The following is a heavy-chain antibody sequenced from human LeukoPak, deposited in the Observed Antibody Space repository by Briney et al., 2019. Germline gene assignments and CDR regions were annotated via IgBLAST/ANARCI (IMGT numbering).Heavy chain of an antibody. CDR2: IYPGDSDT. CDR3: ARQLTYYDSSGHCFDY. Sequence: PGESLKISCKGSGYSFTSYWIGWVRQMPGKGLEWMGIIYPGDSDTRYSPSFQGQVTISADKSISTAYLQWSSLKASDTAMYYCARQLTYYDSSGHCFDYWGQGTLVTVSS. CDR1: GYSFTSYW. V-gene: IGHV5-51*01. D-gene: IGHD3-22*01. J-gene: IGHJ4*02.